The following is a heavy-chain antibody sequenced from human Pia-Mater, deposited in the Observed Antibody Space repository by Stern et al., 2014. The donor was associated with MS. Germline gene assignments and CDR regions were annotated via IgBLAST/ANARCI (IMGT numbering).Heavy chain of an antibody. Sequence: VQLVESGGGLVQPGGSLRLSCAASGFTFSSYSMNWVRQAPGKGLEWVSYISSSSSTIYYADSVKGRFTISRDNAKNSLYLQMNSLRDEDTAVYYCARDRRYYDSSGYPNWFYPWGQGTLVTVSS. CDR3: ARDRRYYDSSGYPNWFYP. J-gene: IGHJ5*02. CDR2: ISSSSSTI. CDR1: GFTFSSYS. V-gene: IGHV3-48*02. D-gene: IGHD3-22*01.